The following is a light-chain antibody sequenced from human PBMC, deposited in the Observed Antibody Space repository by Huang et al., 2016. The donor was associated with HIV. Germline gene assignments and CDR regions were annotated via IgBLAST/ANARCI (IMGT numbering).Light chain of an antibody. V-gene: IGKV3-15*01. J-gene: IGKJ3*01. CDR1: QSVSSN. Sequence: EIVMTQSPATLSVSPGERATLSCRASQSVSSNLAWYQQKPGQAPRLLIYGASPRATGIPVRFSGSGSGTEFTLTISSLQSEDFAVYYCQQYNNWPPFTFGPGTKVDIK. CDR3: QQYNNWPPFT. CDR2: GAS.